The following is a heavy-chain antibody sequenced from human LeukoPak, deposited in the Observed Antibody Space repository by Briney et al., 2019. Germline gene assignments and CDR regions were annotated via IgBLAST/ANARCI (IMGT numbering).Heavy chain of an antibody. CDR2: INHSGST. CDR1: GGSFSGYY. V-gene: IGHV4-34*01. J-gene: IGHJ4*02. Sequence: SETLSLTCAVYGGSFSGYYWSWIRQPPGKGLEWIGEINHSGSTNYNPSLKSRVTISVDTSKNQFSLKLSSVTAADTAVYYCARARPRYRDYWGQGTPVTVSS. D-gene: IGHD1-26*01. CDR3: ARARPRYRDY.